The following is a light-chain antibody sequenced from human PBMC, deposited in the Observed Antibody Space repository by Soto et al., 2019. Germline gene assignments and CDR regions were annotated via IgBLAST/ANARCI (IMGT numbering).Light chain of an antibody. J-gene: IGLJ2*01. V-gene: IGLV2-14*03. CDR1: SSDVGDYNF. CDR2: DVS. CDR3: SSYRSGNSVV. Sequence: QSALTQPASVSGSPGQSITISCTGTSSDVGDYNFVSWYQQHPGKVPKLMIYDVSNRPSGVSDRFSGSKSGNTASLIISSLQADDEADYYCSSYRSGNSVVFGGGTKLTVL.